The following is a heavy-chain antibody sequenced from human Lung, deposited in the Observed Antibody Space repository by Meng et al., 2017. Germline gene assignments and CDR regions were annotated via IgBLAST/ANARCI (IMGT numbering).Heavy chain of an antibody. CDR3: ASLRITMIVDPYGMDV. CDR1: GGSIRSSSYY. D-gene: IGHD3-22*01. V-gene: IGHV4-39*07. J-gene: IGHJ6*02. Sequence: QLALRESGPGHVKPSETLSLTCTVSGGSIRSSSYYWGWIRQPPGKGLEWIGSIYYSGSTYYNPSLKSRVTISVDTSKNQFSLKLSSVTAADTAVYYCASLRITMIVDPYGMDVWGQGTMVTVSS. CDR2: IYYSGST.